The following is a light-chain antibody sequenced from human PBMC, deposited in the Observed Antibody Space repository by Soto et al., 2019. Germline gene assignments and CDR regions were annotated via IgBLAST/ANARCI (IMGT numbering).Light chain of an antibody. CDR1: ESVSNNQ. CDR3: LQYGISPRT. Sequence: EIVLTQSPGTLSLSPGERATLSCWASESVSNNQLAWYQQKLGQAPRLLIYGASSRATGIPDRFSASGSGTDFTLTIRGLEPEDFAVYYCLQYGISPRTFGQGTKVEVK. V-gene: IGKV3-20*01. CDR2: GAS. J-gene: IGKJ1*01.